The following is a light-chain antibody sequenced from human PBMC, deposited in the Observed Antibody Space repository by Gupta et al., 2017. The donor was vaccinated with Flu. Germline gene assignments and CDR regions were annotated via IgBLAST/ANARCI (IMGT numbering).Light chain of an antibody. CDR1: ESIGTY. Sequence: PSTLSASVGDRVTITCRASESIGTYLAWYQQKPGKAPKLLIYKASTLGSGVPSSFSGSGAGTEFTLTITSLQPDDFATYYCQQYNGHTRTFGQGTKVEIK. CDR3: QQYNGHTRT. J-gene: IGKJ1*01. CDR2: KAS. V-gene: IGKV1-5*03.